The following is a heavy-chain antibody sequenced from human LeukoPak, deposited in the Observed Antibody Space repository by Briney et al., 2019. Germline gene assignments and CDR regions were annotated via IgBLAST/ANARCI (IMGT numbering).Heavy chain of an antibody. Sequence: QPGWSLRLSCAASGFTFSSYAMSWVRQAPGRGLEWVSAISGSGGSTYYADSVKGRFTISRDNSKNTLYLQMNSLRAEDTAVYYCAKGGEKTTVVTLGYFDYWGQGTLVTVSS. CDR1: GFTFSSYA. D-gene: IGHD4-23*01. J-gene: IGHJ4*02. CDR3: AKGGEKTTVVTLGYFDY. V-gene: IGHV3-23*01. CDR2: ISGSGGST.